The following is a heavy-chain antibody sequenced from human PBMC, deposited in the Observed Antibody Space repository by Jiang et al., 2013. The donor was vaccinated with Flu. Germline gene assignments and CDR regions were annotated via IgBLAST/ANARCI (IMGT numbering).Heavy chain of an antibody. D-gene: IGHD4-17*01. Sequence: SGYTFTSYAMNWVRQAPGQGLEWMGWINTNSGNPTYAQGFTGRFVFSLDTSVSTAYLQISSLKAEDTAVYYCARDNRHGDYGGFDPWGQGTLVTVSS. CDR3: ARDNRHGDYGGFDP. CDR2: INTNSGNP. CDR1: GYTFTSYA. V-gene: IGHV7-4-1*02. J-gene: IGHJ5*02.